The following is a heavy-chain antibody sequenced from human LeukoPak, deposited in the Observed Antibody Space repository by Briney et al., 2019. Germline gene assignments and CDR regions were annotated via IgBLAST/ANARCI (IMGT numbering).Heavy chain of an antibody. CDR1: GGSISSYY. J-gene: IGHJ4*02. D-gene: IGHD6-13*01. Sequence: SETLSLTCTVSGGSISSYYWSWIRQPAGKGLEGIGRIYTSGSTNYNPSLKSRVTMSVDTSKNQFSLKLSSVTAADTAVYYCARGYSSSWTPYPYFDYWGQGTLVTVSS. V-gene: IGHV4-4*07. CDR3: ARGYSSSWTPYPYFDY. CDR2: IYTSGST.